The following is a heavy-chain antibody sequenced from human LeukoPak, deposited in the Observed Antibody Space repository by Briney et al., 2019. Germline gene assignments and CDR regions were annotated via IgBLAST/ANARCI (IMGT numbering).Heavy chain of an antibody. V-gene: IGHV1-46*01. Sequence: ASVKVSCKASGYTFTSYYMHWVRQAPGQGLEWMGIINPSGGSTSYAQKFQGRVTITRNTSISTAYMELSSLRSEDTAVYYCARGYCSSTSCYSGGWFDPWGQGTLVTVSS. CDR3: ARGYCSSTSCYSGGWFDP. CDR1: GYTFTSYY. J-gene: IGHJ5*02. D-gene: IGHD2-2*01. CDR2: INPSGGST.